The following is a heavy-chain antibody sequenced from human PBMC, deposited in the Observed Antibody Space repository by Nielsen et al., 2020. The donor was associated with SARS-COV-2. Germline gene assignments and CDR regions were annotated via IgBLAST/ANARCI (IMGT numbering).Heavy chain of an antibody. J-gene: IGHJ5*02. D-gene: IGHD3-3*01. Sequence: GESLKISCAASGFTFSSYWMSWVRQAPGKGLEWVANIKQDGGEKYYVDSVKGRFTISRDNAKNSLYLQMNSLRAEDTAVYYCARVSFGVVIIFRSSWFDPWGQGTLVTVSS. V-gene: IGHV3-7*01. CDR3: ARVSFGVVIIFRSSWFDP. CDR1: GFTFSSYW. CDR2: IKQDGGEK.